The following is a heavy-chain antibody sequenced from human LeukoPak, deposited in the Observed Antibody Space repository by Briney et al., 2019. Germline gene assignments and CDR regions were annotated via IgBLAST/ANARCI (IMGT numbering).Heavy chain of an antibody. CDR1: GYIFTGYY. CDR3: AREKPAVPGTYFDY. CDR2: INPNSGGT. Sequence: ASVKVSCKASGYIFTGYYMHWVRQAPGQGLEWMGWINPNSGGTNSAQKFQDRVTMTRDTSVSSTYMELSGLRSDNTAVYYCAREKPAVPGTYFDYWGQGSLVTVSS. J-gene: IGHJ4*02. D-gene: IGHD6-19*01. V-gene: IGHV1-2*02.